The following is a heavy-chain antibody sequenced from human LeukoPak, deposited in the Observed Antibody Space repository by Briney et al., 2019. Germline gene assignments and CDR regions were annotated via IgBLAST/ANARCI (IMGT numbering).Heavy chain of an antibody. Sequence: ASVKVSCKASGYTFTGYYMHWVRQAPGQGLEWMGWINPNRGGTNYAQKFQGRVTMTRDTSISTAYMELSRLRSDDTAVYYCARVTYYYDSSCLDYWGQGTLVTVSS. CDR1: GYTFTGYY. CDR2: INPNRGGT. V-gene: IGHV1-2*02. CDR3: ARVTYYYDSSCLDY. J-gene: IGHJ4*02. D-gene: IGHD3-22*01.